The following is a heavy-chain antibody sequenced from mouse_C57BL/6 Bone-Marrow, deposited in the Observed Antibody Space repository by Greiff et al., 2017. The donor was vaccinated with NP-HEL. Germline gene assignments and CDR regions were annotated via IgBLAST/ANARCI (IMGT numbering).Heavy chain of an antibody. Sequence: QVQLQQPGAELVMPGASVKLSCKASGYTFTSYWMHWVKQRPGQGLEWIGEIDPSDSYTNYNQQFKGKSTLTVDKSSSTAYMQLSSLTSEDSAVYYCARSYYYGSSPYWYFDVWGTGTTVTVSS. D-gene: IGHD1-1*01. V-gene: IGHV1-69*01. CDR3: ARSYYYGSSPYWYFDV. CDR1: GYTFTSYW. CDR2: IDPSDSYT. J-gene: IGHJ1*03.